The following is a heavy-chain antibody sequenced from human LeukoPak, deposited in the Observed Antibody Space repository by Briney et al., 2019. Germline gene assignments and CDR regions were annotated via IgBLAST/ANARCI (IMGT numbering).Heavy chain of an antibody. CDR2: INHSGST. CDR3: ARTYYYYYYMDV. J-gene: IGHJ6*03. CDR1: GGSISSYY. V-gene: IGHV4-34*01. Sequence: SETLSLTCTVSGGSISSYYWSWIRQPPGKGLEWIGEINHSGSTNYNPSLKSRVTISVDTSKNQFPLKLSSVTAADTAVYYCARTYYYYYYMDVWGKGTTVTVSS.